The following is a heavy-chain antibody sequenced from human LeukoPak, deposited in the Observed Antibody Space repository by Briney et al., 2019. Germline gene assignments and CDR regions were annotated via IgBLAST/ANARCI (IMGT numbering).Heavy chain of an antibody. CDR2: IQYDGSNK. Sequence: PGGSLRLSCAASRFTFSNYDMHWVRQAPGKGLEWVAFIQYDGSNKHYADSVKGRFTISRDNSKNTMYLQMNSLRAEDTAVYYCAKAAKKYYFDYWGQGTLVTVSS. J-gene: IGHJ4*02. V-gene: IGHV3-30*02. CDR1: RFTFSNYD. CDR3: AKAAKKYYFDY.